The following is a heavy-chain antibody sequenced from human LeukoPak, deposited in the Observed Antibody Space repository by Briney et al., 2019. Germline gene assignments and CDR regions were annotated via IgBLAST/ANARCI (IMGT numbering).Heavy chain of an antibody. CDR2: ISSSSSYI. CDR1: GFTFSSYA. Sequence: GGSLRLSCAASGFTFSSYAMSWVRQAPGKGLEWVSSISSSSSYIYYADSVKGRFTISRDNAKNSLYLQMNSLRAEDTAVYYCAREVSSWGRGNWFDPWGQGTLVTVSS. J-gene: IGHJ5*02. CDR3: AREVSSWGRGNWFDP. V-gene: IGHV3-21*01. D-gene: IGHD6-13*01.